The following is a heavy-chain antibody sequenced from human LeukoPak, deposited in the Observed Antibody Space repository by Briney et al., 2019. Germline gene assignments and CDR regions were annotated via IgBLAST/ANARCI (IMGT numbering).Heavy chain of an antibody. J-gene: IGHJ5*02. D-gene: IGHD3-3*01. Sequence: PSETLSLTCAVYGGSFSGYYWSWIRQPPGKGLEWIGEINHSGSTNYNPSLKSRVTISVDTSKNQFSLKLSSVTAADTAVYYCARSGTMYYDFWRGPGRWFDPWGQGTLVTVSS. CDR3: ARSGTMYYDFWRGPGRWFDP. CDR1: GGSFSGYY. CDR2: INHSGST. V-gene: IGHV4-34*01.